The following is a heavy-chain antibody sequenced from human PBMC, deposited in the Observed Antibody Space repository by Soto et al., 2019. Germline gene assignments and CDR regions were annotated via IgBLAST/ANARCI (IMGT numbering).Heavy chain of an antibody. V-gene: IGHV4-31*02. Sequence: SETLSLTCSVSGGSLTSGGFHWNWIRQHPGKGLEWIGYIYYSGSTYYNPSLLSRLTISVDMSKNQFSLKLTSVTAADTAVYYCASSWSELDTFDIWGQGTMVTVSS. CDR2: IYYSGST. D-gene: IGHD1-1*01. J-gene: IGHJ3*02. CDR1: GGSLTSGGFH. CDR3: ASSWSELDTFDI.